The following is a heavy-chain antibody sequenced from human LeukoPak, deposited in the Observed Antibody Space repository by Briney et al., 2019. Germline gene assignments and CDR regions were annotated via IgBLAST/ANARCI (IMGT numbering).Heavy chain of an antibody. D-gene: IGHD3-3*01. CDR2: VTYSGSS. CDR3: AGRGFYEFPLDF. CDR1: GWSFTTYY. Sequence: ASETLSLTCAVHGWSFTTYYWTWVRQSPGKGLEWIGEVTYSGSSNYNPSVRSRVTISVDRSQRQFSLNLNSVTVADTAIYYCAGRGFYEFPLDFWGQGTPVIVSS. V-gene: IGHV4-34*01. J-gene: IGHJ4*02.